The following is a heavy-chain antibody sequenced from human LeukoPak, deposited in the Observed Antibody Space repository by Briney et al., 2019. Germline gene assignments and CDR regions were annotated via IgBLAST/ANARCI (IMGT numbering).Heavy chain of an antibody. V-gene: IGHV3-74*01. CDR2: IKSDGIST. J-gene: IGHJ4*02. Sequence: GGSLRLSCAASGFTFSSTWMHWVRQAPGKGLVWVSRIKSDGISTIYADSVKGRFIISRDNAKNTLYLQMNSLRAEDTAVYYCARDQGGVGYWGQGTLVTVSS. CDR1: GFTFSSTW. CDR3: ARDQGGVGY. D-gene: IGHD3-16*01.